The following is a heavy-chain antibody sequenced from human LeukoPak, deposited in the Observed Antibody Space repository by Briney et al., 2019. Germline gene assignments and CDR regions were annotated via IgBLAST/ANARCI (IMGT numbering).Heavy chain of an antibody. Sequence: PGGSLRLSCVVSGFTFSNYWMDWVRQAPGKGLEWVAFIRQDGRETDYAGSVKGRFTISRDNAKNSLYLQMNNLGVEDTAVYYCATRGDLSWFGALRHWSQGTVVTVSS. CDR2: IRQDGRET. CDR1: GFTFSNYW. J-gene: IGHJ4*02. CDR3: ATRGDLSWFGALRH. V-gene: IGHV3-7*01. D-gene: IGHD3-16*02.